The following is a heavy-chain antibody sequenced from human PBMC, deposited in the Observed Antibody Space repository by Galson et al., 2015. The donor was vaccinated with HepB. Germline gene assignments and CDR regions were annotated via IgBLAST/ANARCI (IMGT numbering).Heavy chain of an antibody. D-gene: IGHD4-17*01. CDR1: GFTFSESY. CDR2: ISSSIPYT. Sequence: SLRLSCAAAGFTFSESYMSWIRQAPGQGLEWLSYISSSIPYTNYADSVKCRFTISGDNAKNSLYLQMSSLRAEDAAVYYCARVADVDYGDHSHFDYWGQGTLFTVSS. J-gene: IGHJ4*02. V-gene: IGHV3-11*05. CDR3: ARVADVDYGDHSHFDY.